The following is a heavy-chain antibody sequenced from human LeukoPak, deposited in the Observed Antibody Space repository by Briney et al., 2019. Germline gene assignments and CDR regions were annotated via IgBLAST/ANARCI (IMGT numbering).Heavy chain of an antibody. CDR2: ISGSGGST. CDR3: AKSRSGSANWALQIFDN. CDR1: GFTFSSYS. V-gene: IGHV3-23*01. D-gene: IGHD1-1*01. Sequence: PGGSLRLSCAASGFTFSSYSMNWVRQAPGKGLEWVSAISGSGGSTYYADSVKGRFTISRDNSKNTLYLQMNSLRAEDTAVYFCAKSRSGSANWALQIFDNWGQGTLVTVSS. J-gene: IGHJ4*02.